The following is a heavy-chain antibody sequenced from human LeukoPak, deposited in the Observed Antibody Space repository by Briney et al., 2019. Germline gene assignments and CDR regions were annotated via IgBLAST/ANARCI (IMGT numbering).Heavy chain of an antibody. V-gene: IGHV4-34*01. J-gene: IGHJ6*03. CDR2: INHSGST. Sequence: SETLSLTCTVSGGSISSYYWSWIRQPAGKGLEWIGEINHSGSTNYNPSLKSRVTISVDTSKNQFSLKLSSVTAADTAVYYCARDGYYDFWSGFYYYYMDVWGKGTTVTVSS. CDR3: ARDGYYDFWSGFYYYYMDV. D-gene: IGHD3-3*01. CDR1: GGSISSYY.